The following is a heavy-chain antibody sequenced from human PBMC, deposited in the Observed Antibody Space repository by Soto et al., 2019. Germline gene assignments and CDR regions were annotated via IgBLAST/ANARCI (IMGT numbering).Heavy chain of an antibody. V-gene: IGHV4-59*01. CDR1: GDSLSAYS. CDR2: IHYNGNT. J-gene: IGHJ4*02. CDR3: AREGNLGRWLQPLDF. D-gene: IGHD5-12*01. Sequence: PSETPSPTCTFSGDSLSAYSWSWVRPPPGKGLEWIGNIHYNGNTKYNPSLKSRVTMSVDTSKNQFSLKLISVTAADTAKYFCAREGNLGRWLQPLDFWGQGTLVTVSS.